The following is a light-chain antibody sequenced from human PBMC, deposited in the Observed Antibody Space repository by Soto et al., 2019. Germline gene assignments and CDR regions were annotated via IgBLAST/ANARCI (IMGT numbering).Light chain of an antibody. CDR1: SSDVGGYNY. CDR2: EVS. Sequence: QSVLTQPASVSGSPGQSITISCTGTSSDVGGYNYVSWYQQHPGKAPKLMIYEVSKRPSGVSNRFSGSKSGNTASLTISGLQAEDEADYYCSSYTSSSTRVVFGGGTKLTVL. V-gene: IGLV2-14*01. CDR3: SSYTSSSTRVV. J-gene: IGLJ2*01.